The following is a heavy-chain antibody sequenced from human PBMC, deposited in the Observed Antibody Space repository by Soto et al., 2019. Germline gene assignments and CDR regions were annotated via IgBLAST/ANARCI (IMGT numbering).Heavy chain of an antibody. V-gene: IGHV4-31*03. J-gene: IGHJ4*02. D-gene: IGHD6-25*01. CDR2: MYNDGRT. CDR1: GGSVSSGGFY. CDR3: TREAGY. Sequence: QXRLQESGPGLVKPSQTLSLTCTVSGGSVSSGGFYWNWIRQHPGKGLEWIGYMYNDGRTEYNPSLKSRVSISVDTPKNQFSLKVMSVTVADTAVYYCTREAGYWGQGILVTVSS.